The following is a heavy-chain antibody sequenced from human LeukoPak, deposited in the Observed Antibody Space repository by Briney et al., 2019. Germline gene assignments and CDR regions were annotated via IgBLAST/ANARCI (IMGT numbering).Heavy chain of an antibody. V-gene: IGHV4-59*01. J-gene: IGHJ4*02. D-gene: IGHD1-14*01. CDR1: GGSISSYY. CDR2: IYYSGST. Sequence: PSETLSLTCTVSGGSISSYYWSWIRQPPGKGLEWIGYIYYSGSTNYNPSLKSRVTISVDTSKNQFPLKLSSVTAADTAVYYCARDRKAGLFDYWGQGTLVTVSS. CDR3: ARDRKAGLFDY.